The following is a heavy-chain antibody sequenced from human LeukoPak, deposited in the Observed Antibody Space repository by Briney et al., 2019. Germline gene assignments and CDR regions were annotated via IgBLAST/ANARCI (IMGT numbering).Heavy chain of an antibody. V-gene: IGHV3-33*01. D-gene: IGHD4-23*01. CDR1: GFTFTSYG. CDR2: IWYDGTNE. Sequence: GMSLRLSCAASGFTFTSYGMHWVRQAPGEGLEWVAVIWYDGTNEKYADSVKGRFTISRDNSKNTLYLQMNSLRAEDTAVYYCARDFYGGKGDYYDYWGQGTLVTVSS. CDR3: ARDFYGGKGDYYDY. J-gene: IGHJ4*02.